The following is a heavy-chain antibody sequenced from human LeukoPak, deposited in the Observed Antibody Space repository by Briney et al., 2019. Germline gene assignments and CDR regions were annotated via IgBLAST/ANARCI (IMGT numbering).Heavy chain of an antibody. CDR2: IYESGST. CDR3: AREGSRRLYMDV. V-gene: IGHV4-38-2*02. J-gene: IGHJ6*03. D-gene: IGHD6-25*01. CDR1: GYSISSGYY. Sequence: SETLSLTCTVSGYSISSGYYWGWIRQPPGKGLEWIGSIYESGSTYYNPSLKSRVTISVDTSKNQFSLRMNSVTAADTAVYYCAREGSRRLYMDVWGRGTTVTVSS.